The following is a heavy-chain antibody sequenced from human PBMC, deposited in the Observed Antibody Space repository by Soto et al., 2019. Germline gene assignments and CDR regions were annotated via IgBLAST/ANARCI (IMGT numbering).Heavy chain of an antibody. V-gene: IGHV3-30*14. J-gene: IGHJ1*01. D-gene: IGHD2-21*02. CDR3: ARDLGAYCSGDCQTVQH. CDR1: GFSFSTYS. CDR2: IFYDESNK. Sequence: QVQLVESGGGVVQPGRSLRLSCAASGFSFSTYSMHWVRQAPGKGLEWVAVIFYDESNKYYGDSVRGRITISRDNSKNTLYLQMNSRRAEDTAVYFCARDLGAYCSGDCQTVQHWGQGTLVTVSS.